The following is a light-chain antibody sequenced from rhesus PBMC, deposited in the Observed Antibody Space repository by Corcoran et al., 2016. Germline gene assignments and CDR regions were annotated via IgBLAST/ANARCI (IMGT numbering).Light chain of an antibody. Sequence: QVILTQSPATLSLSPGEGATLSCRASQSVGSSLAWYPPQVGKPPRLLIYGASSGATGIPDRFSGLGAGTDFTLTISSPEPQDIAVYDCQNYNASPYSFGQGTKVEIK. CDR3: QNYNASPYS. V-gene: IGKV3-53*01. CDR2: GAS. J-gene: IGKJ2*01. CDR1: QSVGSS.